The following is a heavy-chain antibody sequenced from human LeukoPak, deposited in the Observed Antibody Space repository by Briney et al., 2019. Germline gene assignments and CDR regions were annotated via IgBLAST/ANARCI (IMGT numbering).Heavy chain of an antibody. D-gene: IGHD3-3*01. CDR1: GGSISSYY. J-gene: IGHJ4*02. V-gene: IGHV4-59*01. CDR2: IYYSGGT. CDR3: ASQPLSYDFWSFDY. Sequence: SETLSLTCTVSGGSISSYYWSWIRQPPGKGLEWIGHIYYSGGTNYNPSLKSRVTISVDTSKNQFSLKLYSVTAADTAVYYCASQPLSYDFWSFDYWGQGTLVAVSS.